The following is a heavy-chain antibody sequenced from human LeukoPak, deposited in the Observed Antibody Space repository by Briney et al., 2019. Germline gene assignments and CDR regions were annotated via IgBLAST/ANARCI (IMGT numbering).Heavy chain of an antibody. CDR1: GYAFTGYY. J-gene: IGHJ2*01. V-gene: IGHV1-18*04. CDR2: ISAYNGNT. CDR3: ARLILNNLDL. Sequence: SVKVSCKTSGYAFTGYYIHRVRQAPGQGLEWIGWISAYNGNTDYTHKIQGIVTITTDTSTTTDYMELRSLRPDDTAVYYCARLILNNLDLWGRGNLVTVSS.